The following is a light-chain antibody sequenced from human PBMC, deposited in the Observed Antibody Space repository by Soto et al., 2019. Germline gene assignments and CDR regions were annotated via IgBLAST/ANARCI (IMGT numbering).Light chain of an antibody. CDR2: GAS. CDR1: QSVSSN. Sequence: EIVMTQSPATLSVSPGERATLSCRSSQSVSSNLAWYQQKPGQAPRLLIYGASTRATGIPARFSGSGSGTEFTLTISSLQAEDVAVYYCQQFLYLPPTFGGGTKVDIK. CDR3: QQFLYLPPT. V-gene: IGKV3-15*01. J-gene: IGKJ4*01.